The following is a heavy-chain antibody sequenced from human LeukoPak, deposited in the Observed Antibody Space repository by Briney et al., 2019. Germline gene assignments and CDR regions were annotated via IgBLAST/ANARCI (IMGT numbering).Heavy chain of an antibody. Sequence: SGGSLRLSCAASGFTFSSYAMSWVRQAPGKGLEWVSAISGSGGSTYYADSVKGRFTISRDNSKNTLYLQMNSLRAEDTAVYYCAKDYSSGWYYYYYYMDVWGKGTTVTVSS. V-gene: IGHV3-23*01. CDR2: ISGSGGST. CDR3: AKDYSSGWYYYYYYMDV. D-gene: IGHD6-19*01. J-gene: IGHJ6*03. CDR1: GFTFSSYA.